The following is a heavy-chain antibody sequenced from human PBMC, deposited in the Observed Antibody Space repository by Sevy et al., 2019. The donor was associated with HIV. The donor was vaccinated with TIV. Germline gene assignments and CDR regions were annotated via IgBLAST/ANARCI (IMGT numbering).Heavy chain of an antibody. Sequence: SETLSLTCTVSGGSISSSYWSWIRQPAGKGLEWIGRIYTSGSTNYNPSLKSRVTMSVDTSKNQFSLKLSSVTAADTAVYYCARESGYCSSTSCRSYYYYGMDVWGQGTTVTVSS. D-gene: IGHD2-2*01. J-gene: IGHJ6*02. CDR2: IYTSGST. CDR3: ARESGYCSSTSCRSYYYYGMDV. V-gene: IGHV4-4*07. CDR1: GGSISSSY.